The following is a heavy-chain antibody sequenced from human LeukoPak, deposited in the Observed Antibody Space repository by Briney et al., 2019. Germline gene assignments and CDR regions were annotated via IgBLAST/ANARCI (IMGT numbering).Heavy chain of an antibody. CDR2: IKHDGGEE. CDR3: ARVSRDYSSSSRGWFDP. V-gene: IGHV3-7*01. D-gene: IGHD6-6*01. Sequence: PGRSLRLSCAASGFTFSSSWMSWVRQAPGKGLEWVANIKHDGGEEYYMDSVKGRFTISRDNAKNSLYLQMSSLRAEDTAVYYCARVSRDYSSSSRGWFDPWGQGTLVTVSS. CDR1: GFTFSSSW. J-gene: IGHJ5*02.